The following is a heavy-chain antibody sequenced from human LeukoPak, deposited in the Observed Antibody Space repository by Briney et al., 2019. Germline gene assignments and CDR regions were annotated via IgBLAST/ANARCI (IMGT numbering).Heavy chain of an antibody. Sequence: PSETLSLTCTVSGGSISSHYWSWIRQPPGKGLEWIGYIYYSGTTNYNPSLKSRVTISVDTSKNQFSLKLSSVTAADTAVYYCARDHIVVVPAAMGYYYYGMDVWGQGTTVTVSS. CDR3: ARDHIVVVPAAMGYYYYGMDV. CDR2: IYYSGTT. D-gene: IGHD2-2*01. J-gene: IGHJ6*02. V-gene: IGHV4-59*11. CDR1: GGSISSHY.